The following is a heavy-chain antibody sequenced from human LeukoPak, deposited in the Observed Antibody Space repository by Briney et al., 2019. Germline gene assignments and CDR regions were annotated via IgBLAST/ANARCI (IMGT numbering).Heavy chain of an antibody. CDR1: GYTFTGYY. CDR2: TNPNSGGT. CDR3: ARASHYYYYYMDV. Sequence: GASVKVSCKASGYTFTGYYMHWVRQAPGQGLEWMGWTNPNSGGTNYAQKFQGRVTMTRDTSISTVNMELSSLRSEDTAVYYCARASHYYYYYMDVWGKGTTVTVSS. V-gene: IGHV1-2*02. J-gene: IGHJ6*03.